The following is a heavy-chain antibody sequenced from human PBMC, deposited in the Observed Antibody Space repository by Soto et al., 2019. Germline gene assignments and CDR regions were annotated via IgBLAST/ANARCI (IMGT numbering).Heavy chain of an antibody. CDR2: ISNSGGST. Sequence: EVQLLESGGGLVQPGGFLRLSCAASGFTFSSYAMNWVRQAPGKGLEWVSGISNSGGSTYYADSVKGRFTISRDNSRNTLYLQMNSLRAEDTAIYYCARDPTYDVLTGFYFYWGQGTLVTVSS. V-gene: IGHV3-23*01. CDR1: GFTFSSYA. CDR3: ARDPTYDVLTGFYFY. J-gene: IGHJ4*02. D-gene: IGHD3-9*01.